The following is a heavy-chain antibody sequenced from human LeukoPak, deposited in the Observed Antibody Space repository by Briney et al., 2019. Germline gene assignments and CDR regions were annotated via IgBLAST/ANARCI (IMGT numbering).Heavy chain of an antibody. D-gene: IGHD4-17*01. CDR3: TTDRHGHYAGWFDP. Sequence: GGSLRLSCAVAGFTFSNAWMSWVRQAPGKGLEWGGHIKTKTDGGTTDYAAPVKGRFTIARDDSKNTLSLQMNSLKTEDTAVYYCTTDRHGHYAGWFDPWGQGTLVTVSS. CDR1: GFTFSNAW. CDR2: IKTKTDGGTT. J-gene: IGHJ5*02. V-gene: IGHV3-15*01.